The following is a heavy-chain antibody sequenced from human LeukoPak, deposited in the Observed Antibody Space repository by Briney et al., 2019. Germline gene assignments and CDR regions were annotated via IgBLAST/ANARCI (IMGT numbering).Heavy chain of an antibody. D-gene: IGHD4-17*01. V-gene: IGHV1-69*05. CDR1: GGTFSSYA. J-gene: IGHJ4*02. CDR3: ARAHPLGTVLGY. CDR2: IIPIFGTA. Sequence: WGSVKVSCKASGGTFSSYAISWVRQAPGQGLEWMGGIIPIFGTANYAQKFQGRVTITTDESTSTAYMELSSLRSEDTAVYYCARAHPLGTVLGYWGQGTLVTVSS.